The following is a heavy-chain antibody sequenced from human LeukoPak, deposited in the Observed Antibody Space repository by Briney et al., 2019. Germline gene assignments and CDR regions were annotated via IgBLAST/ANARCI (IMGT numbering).Heavy chain of an antibody. CDR3: ARSWELQDWFDP. Sequence: GGSPRLSCAASGFTFSDYYMSWIRQAPGKGLEWVSYISSSGSTIYYADSVKGRFTISRDNAKNSLYLQMNSLRAEDTAVYYCARSWELQDWFDPWGQGTLVTVSS. V-gene: IGHV3-11*01. CDR1: GFTFSDYY. D-gene: IGHD1-26*01. J-gene: IGHJ5*02. CDR2: ISSSGSTI.